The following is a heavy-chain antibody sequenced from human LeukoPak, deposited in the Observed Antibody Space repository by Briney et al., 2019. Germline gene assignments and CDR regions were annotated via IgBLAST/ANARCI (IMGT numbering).Heavy chain of an antibody. CDR3: AKDSHYYDSSGYALDY. CDR2: ISWNSSSI. CDR1: GFTVSSNY. Sequence: GGSLRLSCAASGFTVSSNYMSWVRQAPGKGLEWVSGISWNSSSIGYADSVKGRFTISRDNAKNSLYLQMNSLRAEDTALYYCAKDSHYYDSSGYALDYWGQGTLVTVSS. V-gene: IGHV3-9*01. D-gene: IGHD3-22*01. J-gene: IGHJ4*02.